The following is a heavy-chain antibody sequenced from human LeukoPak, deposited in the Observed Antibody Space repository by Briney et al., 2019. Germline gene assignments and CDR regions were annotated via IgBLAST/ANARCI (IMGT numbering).Heavy chain of an antibody. D-gene: IGHD6-19*01. J-gene: IGHJ4*02. CDR1: GFTFSSYS. CDR3: ARVPSAVAGSYDY. CDR2: ISSSSSYI. V-gene: IGHV3-21*01. Sequence: GGSLRLSCAASGFTFSSYSMNWVRQAPGKGLEWVSSISSSSSYIYYADSVKGRFTISRDSAKNSLYLQMNSLRAEDTAVYYCARVPSAVAGSYDYWGQGTLVTVSS.